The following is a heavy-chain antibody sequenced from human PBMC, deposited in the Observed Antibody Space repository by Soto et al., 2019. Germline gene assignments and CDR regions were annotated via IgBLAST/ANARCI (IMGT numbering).Heavy chain of an antibody. J-gene: IGHJ4*02. CDR1: GYTFAGYA. V-gene: IGHV1-3*01. D-gene: IGHD4-4*01. Sequence: QVQLVQSGAEVKKPGASVKVSCKASGYTFAGYAMHWVRQAPGQRLEWMGWINGGNGYTKYSQKFQGRVTITRDTSGSTAYMELSSLTSEDTAVYYCARGLYSNPHFDYWGQGTLVTVSS. CDR2: INGGNGYT. CDR3: ARGLYSNPHFDY.